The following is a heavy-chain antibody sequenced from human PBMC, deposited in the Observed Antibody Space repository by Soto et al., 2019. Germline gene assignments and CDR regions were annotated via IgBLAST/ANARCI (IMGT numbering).Heavy chain of an antibody. J-gene: IGHJ4*02. CDR2: ISYDSSNK. CDR3: AKLVIGYCSGNTCDDY. CDR1: GFTFSYG. V-gene: IGHV3-30*18. D-gene: IGHD2-15*01. Sequence: VQLLESGGGLIQPGGSLRLSCAASGFTFSYGIHWLSQAPGKGLEWVAYISYDSSNKFYGDSVKGRFTISRDNAKTTQFLQMNSLRAEDTAVYYCAKLVIGYCSGNTCDDYWGQGTLGAVSS.